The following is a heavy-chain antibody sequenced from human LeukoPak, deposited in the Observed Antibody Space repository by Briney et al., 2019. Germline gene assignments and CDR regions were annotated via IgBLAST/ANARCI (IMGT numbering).Heavy chain of an antibody. CDR3: ARFGSYIGYCSSTSCRPEDV. V-gene: IGHV4-4*02. J-gene: IGHJ6*04. Sequence: SETLSLTCAVSGGSLSGSNWWNWVRQSPEKGLEWIGEIYHSGTAHYNPSLKSRVTISVDTSKNQFSLKLSSVTAADTAVYYCARFGSYIGYCSSTSCRPEDVWGKGTTVTVSS. CDR1: GGSLSGSNW. D-gene: IGHD2-2*01. CDR2: IYHSGTA.